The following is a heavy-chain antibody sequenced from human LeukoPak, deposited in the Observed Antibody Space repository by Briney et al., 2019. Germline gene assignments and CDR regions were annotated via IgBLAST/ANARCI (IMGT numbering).Heavy chain of an antibody. Sequence: GGSLRLSCAASGFTFDDYAMHWVRQAPGKGLEWVSLISGEGGSTYYADSVKGRFTISRDNSKNSLYLQMNSLRTEDTALYYCAKDGVYSSSWYGWDYFDYRGQGTLVTVSS. D-gene: IGHD6-13*01. J-gene: IGHJ4*02. CDR3: AKDGVYSSSWYGWDYFDY. CDR1: GFTFDDYA. CDR2: ISGEGGST. V-gene: IGHV3-43*02.